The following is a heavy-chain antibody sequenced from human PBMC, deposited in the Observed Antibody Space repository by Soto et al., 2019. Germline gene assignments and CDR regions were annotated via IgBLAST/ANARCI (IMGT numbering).Heavy chain of an antibody. J-gene: IGHJ4*02. CDR1: GGTFTNYD. D-gene: IGHD7-27*01. CDR3: AWTLAFWGGNCCLPKFDA. Sequence: QVQLVQPGTEVQKPGSSVKLSCKTSGGTFTNYDISWVRKAPGQGLEWMGGIIPLFGSPHYSPKFEGRVTIAADEVSTTAHLERRSLRFADTAVYFCAWTLAFWGGNCCLPKFDAWGQGTLVIVSS. CDR2: IIPLFGSP. V-gene: IGHV1-69*01.